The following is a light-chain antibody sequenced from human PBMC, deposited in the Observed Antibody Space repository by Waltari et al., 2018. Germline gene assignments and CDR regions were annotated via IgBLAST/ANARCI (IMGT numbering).Light chain of an antibody. CDR2: AAS. J-gene: IGKJ1*01. Sequence: DIQMTQSPSSLPASVGDRVTITCRTNQNIYRYLNWYQQKPGKAPKLLIYAASSLQSGVPSTFNGSGSGTDFTLTISNLQPGDFATYFCQQSYSTPRTFGLGTKVEVK. CDR1: QNIYRY. V-gene: IGKV1-39*01. CDR3: QQSYSTPRT.